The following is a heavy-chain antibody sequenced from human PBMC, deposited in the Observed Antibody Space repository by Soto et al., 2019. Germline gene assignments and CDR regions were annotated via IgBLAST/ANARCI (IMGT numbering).Heavy chain of an antibody. V-gene: IGHV3-7*01. CDR3: ATDSGTSDY. J-gene: IGHJ4*02. CDR2: IKQDGSER. D-gene: IGHD1-1*01. Sequence: LRLSCAASGFTFSTYWMIWVRQAPGKGLEWVANIKQDGSERYYVDSVTGRFTISRDNAKNSLYLQMNSLRAEDTAVYYCATDSGTSDYWGQGTLVTVSS. CDR1: GFTFSTYW.